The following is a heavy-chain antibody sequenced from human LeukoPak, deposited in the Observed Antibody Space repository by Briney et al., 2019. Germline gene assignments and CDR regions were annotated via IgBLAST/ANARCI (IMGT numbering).Heavy chain of an antibody. D-gene: IGHD2-15*01. V-gene: IGHV5-51*01. J-gene: IGHJ4*02. Sequence: GESLKISCKGSGYSFTNYWIGWVRQMPGKGLEWMGIIYPGDSDTRYSPSFQGQVTISADKSISTAYLRWSSLKASDTAMYYCARPRNLGYCYSGICPFDYWGQGTLVTVSS. CDR1: GYSFTNYW. CDR2: IYPGDSDT. CDR3: ARPRNLGYCYSGICPFDY.